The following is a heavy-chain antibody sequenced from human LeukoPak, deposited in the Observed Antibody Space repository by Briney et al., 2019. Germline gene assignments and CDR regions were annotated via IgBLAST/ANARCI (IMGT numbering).Heavy chain of an antibody. V-gene: IGHV3-30*04. CDR1: GFTFSSYA. D-gene: IGHD4-17*01. J-gene: IGHJ5*02. CDR2: ISYDGSNK. CDR3: ARGGGDYGDYVCEDVVCWFDP. Sequence: GGSLRLSCAASGFTFSSYAMHWVRQAPGKGLEWVAVISYDGSNKYYADSVKGRFTISRDNSKNTLYLQMNSLRAEDTAVYYCARGGGDYGDYVCEDVVCWFDPWGQGTLVTVSS.